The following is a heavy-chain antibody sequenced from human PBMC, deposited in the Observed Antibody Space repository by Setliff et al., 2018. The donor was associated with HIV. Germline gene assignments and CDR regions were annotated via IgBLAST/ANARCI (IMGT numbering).Heavy chain of an antibody. CDR1: GGSFNNYA. Sequence: SVKVSCKAAGGSFNNYAISWVRQAPGQGLEWVGGISPILGTTNSGPRFHGRVTITADKSTNTVYIELSSLRSEDTALYYCARAARGGLQYGPTGHAFDIWGQGTMVPSPQ. J-gene: IGHJ3*02. CDR2: ISPILGTT. CDR3: ARAARGGLQYGPTGHAFDI. D-gene: IGHD1-1*01. V-gene: IGHV1-69*10.